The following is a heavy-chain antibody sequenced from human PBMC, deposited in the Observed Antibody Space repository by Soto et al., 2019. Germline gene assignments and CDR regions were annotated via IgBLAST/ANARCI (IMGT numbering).Heavy chain of an antibody. CDR2: ISYDGSNK. CDR1: GFTFSSYA. Sequence: QVQLVESGGGVVQPGRSLRLSCAASGFTFSSYAMHWVRQAPGKGLEWVAVISYDGSNKYYADSVKGRFTISRDNSKNTVYVQMNRLRAEDTGVYYWARDSVNVYAKEPRYIDYWGQGTLVTVSS. V-gene: IGHV3-30-3*01. D-gene: IGHD2-8*01. CDR3: ARDSVNVYAKEPRYIDY. J-gene: IGHJ4*02.